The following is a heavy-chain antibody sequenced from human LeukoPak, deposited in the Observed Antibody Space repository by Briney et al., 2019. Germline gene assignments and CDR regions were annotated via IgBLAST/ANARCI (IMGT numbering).Heavy chain of an antibody. Sequence: GGSLRLSCAASGFTFSSYWMHWVRQAPGKGLVWVSRINTDGSSTSYADSVKGRFTISRDNSKNTLYLQMNSLRAEDTAVYYCANPPAPDYYGSGSYYNDNYWDQGTLVTVSS. CDR1: GFTFSSYW. J-gene: IGHJ4*02. CDR3: ANPPAPDYYGSGSYYNDNY. CDR2: INTDGSST. D-gene: IGHD3-10*01. V-gene: IGHV3-74*01.